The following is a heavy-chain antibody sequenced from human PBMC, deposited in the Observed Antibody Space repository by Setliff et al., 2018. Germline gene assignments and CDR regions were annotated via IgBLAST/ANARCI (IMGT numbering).Heavy chain of an antibody. Sequence: PGGSLRLSCAASGFTFRSYWMSWVRQAPGKGLEWVANIKKDGSIKYYLDSVRGRFTISRDNAENSLTLQMNSLRAEDTAVYYCARAVAAAGNWGQGTLVTVSS. D-gene: IGHD6-13*01. CDR2: IKKDGSIK. J-gene: IGHJ4*02. CDR3: ARAVAAAGN. V-gene: IGHV3-7*01. CDR1: GFTFRSYW.